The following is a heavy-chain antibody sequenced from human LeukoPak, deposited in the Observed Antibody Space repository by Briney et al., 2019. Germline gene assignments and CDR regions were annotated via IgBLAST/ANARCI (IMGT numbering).Heavy chain of an antibody. CDR2: IYYSGST. CDR3: ASGRLGGAY. Sequence: NPSETLSLTCIVSGGSINNYYWSWIRQPPGKGLEWIGSIYYSGSTNYNPSLKSRVTISVDTSKNHFSLNLTSVTAADTALYYCASGRLGGAYWGQGTLVTVSS. V-gene: IGHV4-59*01. D-gene: IGHD3-10*01. CDR1: GGSINNYY. J-gene: IGHJ4*02.